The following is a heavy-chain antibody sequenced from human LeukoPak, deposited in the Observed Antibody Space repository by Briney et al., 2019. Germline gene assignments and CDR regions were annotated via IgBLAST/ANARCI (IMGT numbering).Heavy chain of an antibody. CDR3: ARVRRDFASGSQPYYFDS. CDR1: GGSISSSNW. V-gene: IGHV4-4*02. Sequence: SGTLSLTCAVSGGSISSSNWWSWVRQPPGKGLEWIGEIYHSGSANYNPSLKSRVTISVDKSKNQFSLKLSSVTAADTALYYCARVRRDFASGSQPYYFDSWGQGTLVTVSS. CDR2: IYHSGSA. D-gene: IGHD3-10*01. J-gene: IGHJ4*02.